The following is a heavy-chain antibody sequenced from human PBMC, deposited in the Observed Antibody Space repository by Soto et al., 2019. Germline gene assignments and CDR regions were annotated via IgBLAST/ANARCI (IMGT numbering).Heavy chain of an antibody. CDR3: AKYRRTEAEGFTLDY. D-gene: IGHD6-13*01. CDR1: GDSINHYY. CDR2: IYYTGST. V-gene: IGHV4-59*01. J-gene: IGHJ4*02. Sequence: SETLSLTCTVSGDSINHYYWSWVRQPPGKRPEWIGYIYYTGSTTYNPSLESRVTMSVDTSRNQFSLKLSSVNAADTAVYYCAKYRRTEAEGFTLDYWGRGTLVTASS.